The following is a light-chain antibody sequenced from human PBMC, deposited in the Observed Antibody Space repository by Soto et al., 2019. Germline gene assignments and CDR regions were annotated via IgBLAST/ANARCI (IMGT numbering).Light chain of an antibody. Sequence: DIQMTQSPSSLSASVVDRVTITCRASQRISSYLNWYQQKPGKAPKLLIYAASSLQSGVPSRFSGSGSGTDFTLTISSLQPEDFATYYCQQSYSTLWTFGQGTKVDI. CDR2: AAS. CDR3: QQSYSTLWT. J-gene: IGKJ1*01. V-gene: IGKV1-39*01. CDR1: QRISSY.